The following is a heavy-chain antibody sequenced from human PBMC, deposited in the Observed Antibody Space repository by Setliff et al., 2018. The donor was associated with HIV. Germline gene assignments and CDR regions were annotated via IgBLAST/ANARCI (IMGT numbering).Heavy chain of an antibody. Sequence: PSETLSLTCAVYGGSFSGYYWSWIRQPPGKGLEWIGEINHSGSTNYNPSLKSRVTISVDTSKNQFSLKLSSVTAADTAVYYCARHAGRENQLPHTYYYYMDVWGKGATVTVSS. J-gene: IGHJ6*03. V-gene: IGHV4-34*01. D-gene: IGHD2-2*01. CDR1: GGSFSGYY. CDR3: ARHAGRENQLPHTYYYYMDV. CDR2: INHSGST.